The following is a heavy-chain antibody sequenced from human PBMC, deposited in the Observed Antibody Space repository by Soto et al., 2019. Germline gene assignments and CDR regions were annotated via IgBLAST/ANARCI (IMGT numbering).Heavy chain of an antibody. J-gene: IGHJ6*02. CDR2: INHSGST. CDR1: GGSFSGYY. Sequence: PSETLSLTCAVYGGSFSGYYWSWIRQPPGKWLEWIGEINHSGSTNYNPSLKSRVTISVDTSKNQFSLKLSSVTAADTAVYYCARAPPTSPWAFSARLGGMDVWGQGXTVTVYS. CDR3: ARAPPTSPWAFSARLGGMDV. D-gene: IGHD3-16*01. V-gene: IGHV4-34*01.